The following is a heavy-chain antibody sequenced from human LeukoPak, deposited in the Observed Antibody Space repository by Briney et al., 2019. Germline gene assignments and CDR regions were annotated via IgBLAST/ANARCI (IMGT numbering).Heavy chain of an antibody. CDR2: IWYDGSNK. D-gene: IGHD3-22*01. J-gene: IGHJ4*02. Sequence: GGSLRLSCAASGFTFRNYGMHWVRQAPGKGLEWVAVIWYDGSNKYYADSVKGRFTISRDNSKNTMYLQMNSVTAEDTAVYYCAKGLYDRSGYFVDWGQGPLVTVSS. V-gene: IGHV3-33*06. CDR1: GFTFRNYG. CDR3: AKGLYDRSGYFVD.